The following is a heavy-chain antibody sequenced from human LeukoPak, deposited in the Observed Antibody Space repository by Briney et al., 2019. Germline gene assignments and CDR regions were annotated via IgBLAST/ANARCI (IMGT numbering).Heavy chain of an antibody. CDR1: GYTFTGYY. CDR2: INPNSGGT. Sequence: ASVKVSCKASGYTFTGYYMHWVRQAPGQGLEWIGWINPNSGGTNYAQKFQGRVTMTRDTSISTAYMELSRLRSDDTAVYYCARPIVGATLFDYWGQGTLVTVSS. CDR3: ARPIVGATLFDY. V-gene: IGHV1-2*02. D-gene: IGHD1-26*01. J-gene: IGHJ4*02.